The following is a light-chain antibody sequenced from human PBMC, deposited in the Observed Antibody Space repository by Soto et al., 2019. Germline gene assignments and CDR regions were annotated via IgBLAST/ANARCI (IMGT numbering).Light chain of an antibody. CDR3: SSYTSSSTLEV. J-gene: IGLJ1*01. CDR1: TSDVGGYNY. V-gene: IGLV2-14*01. Sequence: QSALPQPASVSGSPGQSITISCTGTTSDVGGYNYVSWYQQHPGKAPKLMIYDVSYRPSGVSNRFSGSKSGNTASLTISGLQAEDEADYYCSSYTSSSTLEVFGTGTKLTVL. CDR2: DVS.